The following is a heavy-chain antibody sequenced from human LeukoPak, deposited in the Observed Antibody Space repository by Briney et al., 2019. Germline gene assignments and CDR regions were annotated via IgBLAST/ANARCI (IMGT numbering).Heavy chain of an antibody. CDR2: ISGSGGST. Sequence: GGSLRLSCAASGFTFSSYAMSWVRQAPGKGLEWVSAISGSGGSTYYADSVKGRFTISRDTSKSMLFLQMNSLRTEDTAVYYCARTAGWTGPDYWGQGTLVIVSS. D-gene: IGHD3/OR15-3a*01. CDR1: GFTFSSYA. V-gene: IGHV3-23*01. J-gene: IGHJ4*02. CDR3: ARTAGWTGPDY.